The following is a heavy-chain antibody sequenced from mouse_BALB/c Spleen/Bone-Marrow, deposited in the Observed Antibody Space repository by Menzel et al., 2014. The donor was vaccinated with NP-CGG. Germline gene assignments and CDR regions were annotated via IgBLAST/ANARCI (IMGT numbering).Heavy chain of an antibody. V-gene: IGHV1-39*01. Sequence: VHVKQSGPELEKPGASVKISCKASGYSFTGYNMNWVKQSNGKSLEWVGNIDPYYGGTSYNQKFKGKATLTVDKASSTAYMQLKSLTSEDSSVYYCARYRLGTYFDYWGQGTTLTVSS. CDR1: GYSFTGYN. J-gene: IGHJ2*01. CDR3: ARYRLGTYFDY. CDR2: IDPYYGGT. D-gene: IGHD2-14*01.